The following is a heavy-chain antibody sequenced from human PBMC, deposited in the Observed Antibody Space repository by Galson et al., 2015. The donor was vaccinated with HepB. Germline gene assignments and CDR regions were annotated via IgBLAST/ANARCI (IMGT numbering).Heavy chain of an antibody. CDR3: AKASRWTYYDILTGYDY. D-gene: IGHD3-9*01. CDR1: GFTFSSYA. J-gene: IGHJ4*02. CDR2: ISGSGGST. V-gene: IGHV3-23*01. Sequence: SLRLSCAASGFTFSSYAMSWVRQAPGKGLEWVSAISGSGGSTYYADSVKGRFTISRDNSKNTLYLQMNSLRAEDTAVYYCAKASRWTYYDILTGYDYWGQGTLVTVSS.